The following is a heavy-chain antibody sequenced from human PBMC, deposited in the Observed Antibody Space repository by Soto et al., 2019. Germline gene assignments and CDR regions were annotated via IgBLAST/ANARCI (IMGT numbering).Heavy chain of an antibody. Sequence: TLSLTCTVSGGSISSYYWSWIRQPPGKALEWLARIDWDDDKYYSTSLKTRLTISKDTSKNQVVLTMTNMDPVDTATYYCARIRDSYGSIDYWGQGTLVTVSS. J-gene: IGHJ4*02. CDR1: GGSISSYYW. CDR2: IDWDDDK. D-gene: IGHD5-18*01. CDR3: ARIRDSYGSIDY. V-gene: IGHV2-70*11.